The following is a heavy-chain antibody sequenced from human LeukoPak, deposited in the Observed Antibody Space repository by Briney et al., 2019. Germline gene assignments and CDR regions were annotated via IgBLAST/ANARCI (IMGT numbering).Heavy chain of an antibody. J-gene: IGHJ6*03. CDR1: GFTFSSYS. CDR2: ISSSSSYI. CDR3: ARDSSGSGRHYYYMDV. D-gene: IGHD3-10*01. V-gene: IGHV3-21*01. Sequence: GGSLRLSCAASGFTFSSYSMSWVRQAPGKGLEWVSSISSSSSYIYYADSVKGRFTISRDNAKNSLYLQMNSLRAEDTAVYYCARDSSGSGRHYYYMDVWGKGTTVTVSS.